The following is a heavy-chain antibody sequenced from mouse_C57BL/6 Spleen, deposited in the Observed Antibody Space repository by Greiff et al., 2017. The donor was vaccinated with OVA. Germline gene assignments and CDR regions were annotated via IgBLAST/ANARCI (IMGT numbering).Heavy chain of an antibody. D-gene: IGHD6-1*01. Sequence: QVQLQQPGAELVMPGASVKLSCKASGYTFTSYWMHWVKQRPGQGLEWIGEIDPSDSYSNYNQKFKGKSTLTVDKSSSTAYMQLSSLTSEDSAVDCCSRLGGSPRYFDVWGTGTTVTVSS. CDR3: SRLGGSPRYFDV. J-gene: IGHJ1*03. CDR2: IDPSDSYS. CDR1: GYTFTSYW. V-gene: IGHV1-69*01.